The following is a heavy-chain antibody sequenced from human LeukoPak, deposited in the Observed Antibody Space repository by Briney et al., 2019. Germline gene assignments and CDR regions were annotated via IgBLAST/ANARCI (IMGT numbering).Heavy chain of an antibody. CDR3: ARGGSNYEDWFDP. J-gene: IGHJ5*02. V-gene: IGHV4-59*08. CDR1: GGSISRYY. CDR2: IYYSGST. D-gene: IGHD4-11*01. Sequence: PSETLSLTCTVSGGSISRYYWSWIRRPPGKGLEWIGYIYYSGSTYYNPSLKSRVTISVDTSKNQFSLKLSSVTAADTAVYYCARGGSNYEDWFDPWGQGTLVTVSS.